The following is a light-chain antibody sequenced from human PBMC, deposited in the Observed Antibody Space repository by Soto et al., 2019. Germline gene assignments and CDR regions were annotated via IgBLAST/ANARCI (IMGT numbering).Light chain of an antibody. CDR2: GNT. CDR3: QSYHSSLSGSEV. Sequence: QSFLKPPPSVSGARGQRFTISCTGSSANIGAGYDVHRYQHLPGTAPKVLIYGNTNRPSGVPGRFSGSKSGTSASLAITRLQAEDEGDYYCQSYHSSLSGSEVFGTGTKVTVL. V-gene: IGLV1-40*01. CDR1: SANIGAGYD. J-gene: IGLJ1*01.